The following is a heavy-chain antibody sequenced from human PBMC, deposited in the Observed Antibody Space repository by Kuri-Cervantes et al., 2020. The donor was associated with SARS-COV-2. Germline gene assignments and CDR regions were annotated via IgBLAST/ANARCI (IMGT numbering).Heavy chain of an antibody. CDR1: GYTFTGYY. Sequence: SCKASGYTFTGYYMHWVRQAPGKGLEWVAFISYDGSSKDYADSVKGRLTISRDNSKNTLYLQMKSLRAEDTAVFYCAREGNEDAFETWGQGTRVTVSS. V-gene: IGHV3-30*04. J-gene: IGHJ3*02. CDR2: ISYDGSSK. CDR3: AREGNEDAFET.